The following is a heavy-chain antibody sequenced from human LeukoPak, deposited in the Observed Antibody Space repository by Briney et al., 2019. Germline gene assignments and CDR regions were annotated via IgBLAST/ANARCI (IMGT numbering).Heavy chain of an antibody. CDR3: ARVAYKVSSWYGGSYFDY. Sequence: ASVKVSCKASGYTFTVHHIHWVRQAPGQGLEWMGLINPNTGDTNYAQKFQGWVTMTRDTSISTAYMELSRLRSGDTAVYYCARVAYKVSSWYGGSYFDYWAQGTLVTVSS. V-gene: IGHV1-2*04. CDR1: GYTFTVHH. J-gene: IGHJ4*02. D-gene: IGHD6-13*01. CDR2: INPNTGDT.